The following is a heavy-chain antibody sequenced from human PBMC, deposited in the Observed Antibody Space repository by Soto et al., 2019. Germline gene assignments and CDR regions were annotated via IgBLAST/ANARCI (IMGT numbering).Heavy chain of an antibody. J-gene: IGHJ4*02. V-gene: IGHV4-59*08. CDR1: GGSISSYY. Sequence: QVQLQESGPGLVKPSETLSLTCTVSGGSISSYYWSWIRQPPGKGLEWIGYIHDSGSTNYNPSLKSRVTIAVGTPKNQYSLELTSMTAADTAVDHCEGHDYGSGSTCADYWGQGTLVTV. CDR3: EGHDYGSGSTCADY. CDR2: IHDSGST. D-gene: IGHD3-16*01.